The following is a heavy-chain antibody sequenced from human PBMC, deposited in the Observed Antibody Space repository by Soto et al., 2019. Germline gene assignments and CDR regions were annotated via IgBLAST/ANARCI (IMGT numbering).Heavy chain of an antibody. CDR2: IYHSGST. CDR3: ARVWLQVLVFAI. Sequence: SETLSLTCAVSGGSISSGGYSWSWIRQPPGKGLEWIGYIYHSGSTHYNPSLKSRVAISVDRSQNQFSLRLNSVTAADTAVHSCARVWLQVLVFAIWGQGPMVTVSS. V-gene: IGHV4-30-2*01. J-gene: IGHJ3*02. D-gene: IGHD5-12*01. CDR1: GGSISSGGYS.